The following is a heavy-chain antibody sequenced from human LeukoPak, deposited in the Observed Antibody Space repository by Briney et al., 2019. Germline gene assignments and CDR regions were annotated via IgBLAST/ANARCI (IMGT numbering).Heavy chain of an antibody. Sequence: SETLSLTCTVSGGSISSYYWSWIRQPAGKGLEWIGRIYTSGSTNYNPSLKSRVTMSVDTSKNQFSLKLSSVTAADTAVYYCARAEVDIVVVPAAMRNWFDPWGQGTLVTVSS. CDR2: IYTSGST. V-gene: IGHV4-4*07. J-gene: IGHJ5*02. CDR1: GGSISSYY. CDR3: ARAEVDIVVVPAAMRNWFDP. D-gene: IGHD2-2*01.